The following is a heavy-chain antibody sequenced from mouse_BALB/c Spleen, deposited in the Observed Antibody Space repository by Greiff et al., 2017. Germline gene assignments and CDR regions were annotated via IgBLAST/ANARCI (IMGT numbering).Heavy chain of an antibody. CDR2: IYPGDGDT. V-gene: IGHV1-87*01. Sequence: VQGVESGAELARPGASVKLSCKASGYTFTSYWMQWVKQRPGQGLEWIGAIYPGDGDTRYTQKFKGKATLTADKSSSTAYMQLSSLASEDSAVYYCARGTTVGFDYWGQGTTLTVSS. CDR1: GYTFTSYW. CDR3: ARGTTVGFDY. D-gene: IGHD1-1*01. J-gene: IGHJ2*01.